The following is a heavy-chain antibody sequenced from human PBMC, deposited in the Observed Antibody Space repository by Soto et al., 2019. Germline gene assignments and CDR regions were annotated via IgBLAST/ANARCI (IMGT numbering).Heavy chain of an antibody. CDR2: ISGSGGST. CDR1: GFTFSSYS. J-gene: IGHJ2*01. D-gene: IGHD4-17*01. CDR3: AKRTVGWYFDL. Sequence: GGSLRLSCAASGFTFSSYSMNWVRQAPGKGLEWVSVISGSGGSTYYADAVKGRFTISRDNSKNTLYLQMNSLRAEDTAVYYCAKRTVGWYFDLWGRGTLVTVSS. V-gene: IGHV3-23*01.